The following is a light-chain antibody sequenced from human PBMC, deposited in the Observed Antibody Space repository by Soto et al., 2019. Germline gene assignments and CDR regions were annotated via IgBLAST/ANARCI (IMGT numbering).Light chain of an antibody. CDR2: GVS. V-gene: IGKV3-20*01. J-gene: IGKJ1*01. Sequence: ELVLTQSPGTLSLSPGEIATLSCSASQSLSSRNLAWYQQKPGQAPRPLIYGVSSRATGIPDRFSGSGSGTDFTLTISRLEPEDFAVYYCQQYDSSPRTFGQGTKVDNK. CDR1: QSLSSRN. CDR3: QQYDSSPRT.